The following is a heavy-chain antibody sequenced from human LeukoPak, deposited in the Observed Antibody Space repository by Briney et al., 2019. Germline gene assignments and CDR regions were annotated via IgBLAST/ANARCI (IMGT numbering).Heavy chain of an antibody. D-gene: IGHD3-10*01. V-gene: IGHV4-39*01. Sequence: NPSETLSLTCSVSGGSISSNSYYWGPIRQPPGKGLEWIGSIYYSRRTCYNPALNRRVTISVDTSKNQFSLKLSSVTAADTAVYYCARTRYYYNSRSYGAPYYFDYWGQGTLVTVSS. CDR1: GGSISSNSYY. CDR2: IYYSRRT. J-gene: IGHJ4*02. CDR3: ARTRYYYNSRSYGAPYYFDY.